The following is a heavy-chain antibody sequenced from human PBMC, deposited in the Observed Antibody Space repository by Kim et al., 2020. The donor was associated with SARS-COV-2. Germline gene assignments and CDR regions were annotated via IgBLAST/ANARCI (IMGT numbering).Heavy chain of an antibody. CDR1: GFTFSDYY. V-gene: IGHV3-11*05. D-gene: IGHD3-22*01. J-gene: IGHJ6*02. CDR3: ARGAIGVDYYGMDV. CDR2: ISSSSSYT. Sequence: GGSLRLSCAASGFTFSDYYMSWIRQAPGKGLEWVSYISSSSSYTNYADSVKGRFTISRDNAKNSLYLQMNSLRAEDTAVYYCARGAIGVDYYGMDVWGQGTTVTVSS.